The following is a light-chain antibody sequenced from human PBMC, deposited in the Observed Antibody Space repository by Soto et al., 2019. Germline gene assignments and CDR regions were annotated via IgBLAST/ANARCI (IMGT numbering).Light chain of an antibody. CDR2: DAS. V-gene: IGKV1-33*01. J-gene: IGKJ4*01. CDR3: QQYDNLPPCLLT. CDR1: QDISNY. Sequence: DIQMTQSPSSLSASVGDRVTITCQASQDISNYLNWYQQKPGKAPKLLIYDASNLATGVPERFNGSGSETDFTFTISSLQPEDIATYFCQQYDNLPPCLLTFGGGTKVDIK.